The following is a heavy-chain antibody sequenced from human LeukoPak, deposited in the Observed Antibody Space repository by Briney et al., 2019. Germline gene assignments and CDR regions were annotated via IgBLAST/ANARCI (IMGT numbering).Heavy chain of an antibody. V-gene: IGHV1-69*13. J-gene: IGHJ4*02. CDR3: ARTKYYYGSGPSDY. Sequence: SVKLSCKASGATCSINAINWGRQAPGQGLEWMGGIIPIFGTANYAQKFQGRVTITADESTSTAYMELSSLRSEDTAVYYCARTKYYYGSGPSDYWGQGTLVTVSS. D-gene: IGHD3-10*01. CDR1: GATCSINA. CDR2: IIPIFGTA.